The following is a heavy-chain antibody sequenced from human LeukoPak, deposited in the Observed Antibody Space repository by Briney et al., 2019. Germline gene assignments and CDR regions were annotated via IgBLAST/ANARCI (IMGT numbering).Heavy chain of an antibody. J-gene: IGHJ4*02. D-gene: IGHD6-19*01. CDR1: DDSISSSSYY. CDR2: VYYTGYT. CDR3: ARVGSGWPLDY. Sequence: PSETLSLTCTVSDDSISSSSYYWGWIRQPPGKGLEWIGHVYYTGYTDYNPSLKSRVTISVDTSKNQFSLKLSSVTAADTAVYYCARVGSGWPLDYWGQGTLVTVSS. V-gene: IGHV4-39*07.